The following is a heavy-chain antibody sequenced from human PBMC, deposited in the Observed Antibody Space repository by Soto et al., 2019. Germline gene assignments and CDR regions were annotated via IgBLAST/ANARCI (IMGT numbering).Heavy chain of an antibody. CDR1: GFTFSSYE. CDR2: IRSSGSTI. CDR3: ARDRVVGATTSYYYGMDV. V-gene: IGHV3-48*03. Sequence: PGGSLRLSCAASGFTFSSYEMNWVRQAPGKGLEWVSYIRSSGSTIYYADSVKGRFTISRDNAKNSPYLQMNSLRAEDTAVYYCARDRVVGATTSYYYGMDVWGQGTTVTVSS. J-gene: IGHJ6*02. D-gene: IGHD1-26*01.